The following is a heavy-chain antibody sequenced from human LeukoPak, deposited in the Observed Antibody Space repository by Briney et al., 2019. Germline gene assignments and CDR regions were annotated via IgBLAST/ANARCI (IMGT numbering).Heavy chain of an antibody. CDR1: GFTFSSYA. Sequence: GSLRLSCAASGFTFSSYAMSWVRQPPGKGLEWIGSLYYSGSTYYNPSLKSRVTISVDTSKNQFSLKLSSVTAADTAVYYCAREHCSGGSCYSIYYYYYMDVWGKGTTVTVSS. D-gene: IGHD2-15*01. CDR2: LYYSGST. V-gene: IGHV4-39*07. J-gene: IGHJ6*03. CDR3: AREHCSGGSCYSIYYYYYMDV.